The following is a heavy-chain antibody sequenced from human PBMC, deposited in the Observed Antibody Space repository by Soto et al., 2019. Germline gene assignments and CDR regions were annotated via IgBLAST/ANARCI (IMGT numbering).Heavy chain of an antibody. CDR2: MSHSGGT. V-gene: IGHV4-34*01. J-gene: IGHJ3*02. CDR1: GGFVSSGSYY. Sequence: QVQLQQWGAGLLKPSETLSLTCAVYGGFVSSGSYYWSWIRQPPGKGLEWIGEMSHSGGTHFNPALKIRVAMSVDTSKNQFSLKMGSVAAADTALYDCARVERGTATTVVDAFDIWGPGTMVTVSS. D-gene: IGHD1-1*01. CDR3: ARVERGTATTVVDAFDI.